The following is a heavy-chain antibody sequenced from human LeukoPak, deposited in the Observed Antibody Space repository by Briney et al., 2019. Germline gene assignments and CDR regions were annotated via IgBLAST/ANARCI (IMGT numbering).Heavy chain of an antibody. CDR3: ARSQDIVVVIAALSL. Sequence: ASVKVSCKASGYTFTGYYMHWVRQAPGKGLEWMGWINPNSGGTNYAQKFQGRVTMTRDTSISTAYMELSRLRSDDTAVYYCARSQDIVVVIAALSLWGQGTLVTVSS. V-gene: IGHV1-2*02. J-gene: IGHJ4*02. CDR1: GYTFTGYY. D-gene: IGHD2-15*01. CDR2: INPNSGGT.